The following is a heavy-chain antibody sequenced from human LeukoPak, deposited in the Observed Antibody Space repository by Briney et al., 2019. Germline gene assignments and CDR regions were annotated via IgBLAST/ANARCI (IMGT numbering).Heavy chain of an antibody. V-gene: IGHV4-59*01. CDR2: IYYSGST. D-gene: IGHD3-16*01. J-gene: IGHJ6*03. CDR1: GGSFSGYY. CDR3: ARDLYPEYYYYMDV. Sequence: PSETLSLTCAVYGGSFSGYYWSWIRQPPGKGLEWIGYIYYSGSTNYNPSLKSRVTISVDTSKNQFSLKLSSVTAADTAVYYCARDLYPEYYYYMDVWGKGTTVTVSS.